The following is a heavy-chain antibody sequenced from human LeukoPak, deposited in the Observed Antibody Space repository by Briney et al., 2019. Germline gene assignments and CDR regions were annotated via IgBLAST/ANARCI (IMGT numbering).Heavy chain of an antibody. Sequence: SETLSLTCTVSGGSSSSSSYYWGWIRQPPGKGLEWIGSIYYSGSTYYNPSLKSRVTISVDTSKNQFSLKLSSVTAADTAVYYCARGVSQYYYYMDVWGKGTTVTISS. V-gene: IGHV4-39*07. CDR2: IYYSGST. CDR1: GGSSSSSSYY. J-gene: IGHJ6*03. CDR3: ARGVSQYYYYMDV.